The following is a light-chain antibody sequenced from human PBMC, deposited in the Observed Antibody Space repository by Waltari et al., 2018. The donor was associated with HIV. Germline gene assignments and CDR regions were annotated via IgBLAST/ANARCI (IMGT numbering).Light chain of an antibody. J-gene: IGLJ2*01. Sequence: QSVLTQPPSASGTPEQRVTISCSGSTSNIGRNTVSWFQQFPGTAPKVLIYGKNHRPSGVPDRFSGSKSGTSASLAISGLQSEDEADYYCASWDDSLNGPVFGGGTKLTVV. CDR1: TSNIGRNT. V-gene: IGLV1-44*01. CDR3: ASWDDSLNGPV. CDR2: GKN.